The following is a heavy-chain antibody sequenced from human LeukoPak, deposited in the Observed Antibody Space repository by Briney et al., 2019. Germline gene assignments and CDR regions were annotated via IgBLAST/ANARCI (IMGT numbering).Heavy chain of an antibody. CDR3: AKGQGYDYYYGMDV. Sequence: GGSLRLACAASGFSLSSYAMSWVRQAPGKGLEWVSSISGGRGSTYYADSVKGRFSISRDKSKNTLPVQMNSLRAEDTAVYYCAKGQGYDYYYGMDVWGQGTTVTVSS. J-gene: IGHJ6*02. CDR2: ISGGRGST. CDR1: GFSLSSYA. D-gene: IGHD2-2*01. V-gene: IGHV3-23*01.